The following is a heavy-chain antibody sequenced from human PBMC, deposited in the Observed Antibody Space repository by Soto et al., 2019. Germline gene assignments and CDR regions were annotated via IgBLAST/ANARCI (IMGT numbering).Heavy chain of an antibody. Sequence: ASVKVSCKASGGTFSSYAISWVRQAPGQGLEWMGGIIPIFATANYAQKFQGRVMITVDESTTTAYMDLSSLRSEDTAVYYCARSVSFRYQLLKRGMDVWGQGTTVTVSS. J-gene: IGHJ6*02. D-gene: IGHD2-2*01. V-gene: IGHV1-69*13. CDR2: IIPIFATA. CDR1: GGTFSSYA. CDR3: ARSVSFRYQLLKRGMDV.